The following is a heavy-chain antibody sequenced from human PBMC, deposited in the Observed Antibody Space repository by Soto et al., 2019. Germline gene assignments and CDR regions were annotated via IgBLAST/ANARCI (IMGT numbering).Heavy chain of an antibody. D-gene: IGHD2-15*01. J-gene: IGHJ1*01. CDR2: IKSKTDGGTT. V-gene: IGHV3-15*01. CDR3: TPDQGIVVFFFNDTATPETYTLSLHDALPISVQ. Sequence: EWVGRIKSKTDGGTTDYAAPVKGRFTISRDDAKNTLYLQMNSLKTEDTAVYYCTPDQGIVVFFFNDTATPETYTLSLHDALPISVQ.